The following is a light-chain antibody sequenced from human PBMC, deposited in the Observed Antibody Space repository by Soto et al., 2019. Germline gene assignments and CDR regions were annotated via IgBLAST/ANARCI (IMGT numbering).Light chain of an antibody. CDR3: DQYTSYRR. CDR2: KAS. J-gene: IGKJ1*01. Sequence: DIHMTQSPSTLSASVGDRVTITCRASQSISSWLAWYQQKPGTAPKLLIYKASSLESGVPSRFSGSASGTEFTINLTSLQTAEFAAYYRDQYTSYRRFAQGTQVAIK. V-gene: IGKV1-5*03. CDR1: QSISSW.